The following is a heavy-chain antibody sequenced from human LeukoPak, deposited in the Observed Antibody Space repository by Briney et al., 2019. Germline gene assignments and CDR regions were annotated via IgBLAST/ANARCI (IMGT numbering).Heavy chain of an antibody. CDR1: GSSFTSYW. Sequence: PGASLQISCKGSGSSFTSYWIGWVRQLPGKGLEWMGIIYPGDSDTRYSPSFQGQVTISADKSISTAYLQWSSLKASDTAMYYCARQLPKTYYDFWSGYEGGFDYWGQGTLVTVSS. CDR2: IYPGDSDT. CDR3: ARQLPKTYYDFWSGYEGGFDY. V-gene: IGHV5-51*01. J-gene: IGHJ4*02. D-gene: IGHD3-3*01.